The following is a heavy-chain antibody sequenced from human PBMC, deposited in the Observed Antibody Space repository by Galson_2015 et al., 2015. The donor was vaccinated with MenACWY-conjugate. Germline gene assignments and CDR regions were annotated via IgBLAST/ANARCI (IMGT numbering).Heavy chain of an antibody. V-gene: IGHV3-7*03. D-gene: IGHD4/OR15-4a*01. CDR2: IKQDGSEK. Sequence: SLRLSCAASGFTFSSYWMSWVRQAPGKGLEWVANIKQDGSEKYYVDSVKGRFTISRDNAKNSLYLQMNSLRAEGTAVYYCARDLAGPGANPNYDYWGQGTLVTVSS. CDR3: ARDLAGPGANPNYDY. CDR1: GFTFSSYW. J-gene: IGHJ4*02.